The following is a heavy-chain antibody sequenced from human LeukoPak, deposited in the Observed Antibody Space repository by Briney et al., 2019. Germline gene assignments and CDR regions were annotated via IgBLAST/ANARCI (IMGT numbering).Heavy chain of an antibody. CDR3: ARGQHCTNGVCYLPFDY. J-gene: IGHJ4*02. CDR2: IYYSGST. V-gene: IGHV4-30-4*01. CDR1: GGSISSGDYY. Sequence: SQTLSLTCTVSGGSISSGDYYWSWIRQPPGKGLEWVGYIYYSGSTYYNPSLKSRVTISVDTSKNQFSLKLSSVTVADTAVYYCARGQHCTNGVCYLPFDYWGQGTLVTVSS. D-gene: IGHD2-8*01.